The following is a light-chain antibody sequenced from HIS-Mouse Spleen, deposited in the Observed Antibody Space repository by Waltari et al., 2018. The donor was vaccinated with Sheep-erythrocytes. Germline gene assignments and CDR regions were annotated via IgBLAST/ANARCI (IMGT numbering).Light chain of an antibody. CDR1: SSNIGSNY. V-gene: IGLV2-8*01. Sequence: LTQPPSASGTPGQRVTISCSGSSSNIGSNYVYWYQQLPGTAPKLMIYEVSKRPSGVPDRFSGSKSGNTASLTVSGLQAEDEADYYCSSYAGSNNWVFGGGTKLTVL. CDR2: EVS. J-gene: IGLJ3*02. CDR3: SSYAGSNNWV.